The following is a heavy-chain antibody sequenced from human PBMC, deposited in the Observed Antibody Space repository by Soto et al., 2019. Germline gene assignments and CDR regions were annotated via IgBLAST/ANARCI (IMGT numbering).Heavy chain of an antibody. CDR2: IYWNDDK. CDR1: GYSLSTSGVG. Sequence: QITLKESGHMVVQPTQPLTLTGAFSGYSLSTSGVGVCWIRQPPGKALEWLALIYWNDDKRYSPSPKSRLTITKDTSKNQVVLTMTNMEPVDKATYYCARGHYVWESYRPYNRFEPWGQATLPTVSS. D-gene: IGHD3-16*02. V-gene: IGHV2-5*01. CDR3: ARGHYVWESYRPYNRFEP. J-gene: IGHJ5*02.